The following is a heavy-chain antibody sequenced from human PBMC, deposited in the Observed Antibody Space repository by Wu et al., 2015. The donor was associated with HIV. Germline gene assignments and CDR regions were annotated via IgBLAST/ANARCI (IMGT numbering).Heavy chain of an antibody. CDR3: ARVLLLTVTNVLIDY. J-gene: IGHJ4*02. D-gene: IGHD1-1*01. Sequence: QVQLVQXGAEVKKPGASVKVSCKASGYTFTSYGISWVRQAPGQGLEWMGWISAYNGNTNYAQKLQGRVTMTTDTSTSTAYMELRSLRSDDTAVYYCARVLLLTVTNVLIDYWGQGTLVTVSS. CDR1: GYTFTSYG. CDR2: ISAYNGNT. V-gene: IGHV1-18*01.